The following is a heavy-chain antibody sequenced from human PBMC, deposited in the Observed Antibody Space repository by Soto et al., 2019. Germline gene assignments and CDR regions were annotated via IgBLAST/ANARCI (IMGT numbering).Heavy chain of an antibody. D-gene: IGHD5-18*01. CDR3: ARDLRGYSYGMKYYFDY. CDR2: ISSSSSTI. J-gene: IGHJ4*02. V-gene: IGHV3-48*02. CDR1: GFTFSSYS. Sequence: EVQLVESGGGLVQPGGSLRLSCAASGFTFSSYSMNWVRQAPGKGLEWVSYISSSSSTIYYADSVKGRFTISRDNAKNSLYLQMNSLRDEDTAVYYCARDLRGYSYGMKYYFDYWGQGTLVTVSS.